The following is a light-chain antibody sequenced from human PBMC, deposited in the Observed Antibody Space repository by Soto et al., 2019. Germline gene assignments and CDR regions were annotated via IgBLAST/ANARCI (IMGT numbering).Light chain of an antibody. V-gene: IGKV3-15*01. J-gene: IGKJ1*01. CDR3: QQYNYWHSRT. Sequence: VMTQSPATLSVSPGERATLSCRASESITTNLAWYQQKPGQAPGLLIYGASTRAANIPTTFSGSGSGTEFTRTISRLQSEDVAGYYCQQYNYWHSRTFGQGTKVDLK. CDR2: GAS. CDR1: ESITTN.